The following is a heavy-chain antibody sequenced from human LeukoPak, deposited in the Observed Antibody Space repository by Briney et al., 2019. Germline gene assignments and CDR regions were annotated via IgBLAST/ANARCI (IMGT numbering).Heavy chain of an antibody. CDR1: GGSISSGGYS. J-gene: IGHJ4*02. Sequence: PSETLSLTCAVSGGSISSGGYSWSWIRQPPGKGLEWIGYIYHSGSTYYNPSLKSRVTISVDRSKNQFSLKLSSVTAADTAVYYCARGDLPTYGGSPTDWGQGTLVTVSS. V-gene: IGHV4-30-2*01. CDR3: ARGDLPTYGGSPTD. D-gene: IGHD4-23*01. CDR2: IYHSGST.